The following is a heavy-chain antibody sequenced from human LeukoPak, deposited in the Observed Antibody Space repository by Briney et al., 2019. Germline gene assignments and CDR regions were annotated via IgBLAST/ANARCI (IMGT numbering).Heavy chain of an antibody. V-gene: IGHV1-18*01. CDR1: GYTFTSYG. CDR3: ARDGRYYDILTGYYKGRFDY. J-gene: IGHJ4*02. Sequence: ASVKVSCKASGYTFTSYGISWVRQAPGQGLEWMGWISAYNGNTNYAQKLQGRVTMTTDTSTSTAYMELRSLRSDDTAVYYCARDGRYYDILTGYYKGRFDYWGQGTLVTVSS. D-gene: IGHD3-9*01. CDR2: ISAYNGNT.